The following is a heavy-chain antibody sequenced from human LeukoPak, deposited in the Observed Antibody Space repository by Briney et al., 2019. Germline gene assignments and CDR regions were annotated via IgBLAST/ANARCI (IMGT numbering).Heavy chain of an antibody. Sequence: GGSLRLSCAASGFTFSSYGMHWVRQAPGKGLEWVAVISYDGSNKYYADSVKGRFTISRDNSKNTLYLQMNSLRAEDTAVYYCAKRRIAAAVEDAFDIWGQGTMVTVSS. V-gene: IGHV3-30*18. CDR3: AKRRIAAAVEDAFDI. D-gene: IGHD6-13*01. J-gene: IGHJ3*02. CDR2: ISYDGSNK. CDR1: GFTFSSYG.